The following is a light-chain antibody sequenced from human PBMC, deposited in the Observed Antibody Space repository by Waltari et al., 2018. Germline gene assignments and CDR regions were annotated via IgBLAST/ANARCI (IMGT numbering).Light chain of an antibody. CDR1: SSDIGRYNY. Sequence: QSALTQPASVSGSPGQSSTLSCTGTSSDIGRYNYVSWYQHHPGKAPKLMIFDVNNRPSGVSDRFSGSKSGNTASLTISGLQAEDEADYYCSSYTTTSTLLVVFGGGTKLTVL. CDR2: DVN. CDR3: SSYTTTSTLLVV. J-gene: IGLJ2*01. V-gene: IGLV2-14*03.